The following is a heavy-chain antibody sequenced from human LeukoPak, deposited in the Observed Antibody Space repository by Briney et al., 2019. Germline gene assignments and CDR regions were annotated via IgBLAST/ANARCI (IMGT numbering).Heavy chain of an antibody. CDR2: IYSGGNT. CDR3: ARARSRCTNGVCRSDYSYYMDV. D-gene: IGHD2-8*01. CDR1: GFSVSSYY. V-gene: IGHV3-66*02. Sequence: GGSLRLSCAASGFSVSSYYMDWVRQAPGKGLEWVSVIYSGGNTQYADSVKGRFTISRDDSKNTLNLQMNSLKPEDTAVYYCARARSRCTNGVCRSDYSYYMDVWGKGTTVTVSS. J-gene: IGHJ6*03.